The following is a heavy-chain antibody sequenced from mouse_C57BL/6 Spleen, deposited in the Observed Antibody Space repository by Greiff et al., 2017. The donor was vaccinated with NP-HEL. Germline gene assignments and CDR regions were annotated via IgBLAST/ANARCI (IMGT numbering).Heavy chain of an antibody. V-gene: IGHV1-4*01. J-gene: IGHJ3*01. Sequence: QVQLQQSGAELARPGASVKMSCKASSYTFTSYTMHWVKQRPGQGLEWIGYINPSSGYTKYNQKFKDKATLTADKSSSTAYMQLSSLTSEDSAVYYCARGNGNYVVAWFAYWGQGTLVTVSA. CDR3: ARGNGNYVVAWFAY. CDR2: INPSSGYT. CDR1: SYTFTSYT. D-gene: IGHD2-1*01.